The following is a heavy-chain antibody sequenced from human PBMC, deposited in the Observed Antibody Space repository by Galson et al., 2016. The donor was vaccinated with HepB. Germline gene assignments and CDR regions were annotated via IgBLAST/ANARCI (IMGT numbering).Heavy chain of an antibody. CDR1: GGSISGYH. J-gene: IGHJ4*02. V-gene: IGHV4-59*08. CDR3: ARHALLGAKDFHN. CDR2: IYYTGNT. D-gene: IGHD1-26*01. Sequence: SETLSLTCTVSGGSISGYHWSWIRQPPGNTLEWIGYIYYTGNTNYNPSLKSRVTISVDTSKNQFSLNLNSVTAADTAVYYCARHALLGAKDFHNWGQGTLVTVS.